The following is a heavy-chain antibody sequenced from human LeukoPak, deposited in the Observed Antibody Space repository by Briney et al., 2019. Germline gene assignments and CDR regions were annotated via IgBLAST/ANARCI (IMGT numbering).Heavy chain of an antibody. CDR1: GFTFSSYW. J-gene: IGHJ4*02. CDR2: INSDGSST. Sequence: GGSLRPSCAASGFTFSSYWMHWVRQAPGKGLVWVSRINSDGSSTSYADSVKGRFTISRDNAKNTLYLQMNSLRAEDTAVYYCARECSGGSCYAALDYWGQGALVTVSS. CDR3: ARECSGGSCYAALDY. D-gene: IGHD2-15*01. V-gene: IGHV3-74*01.